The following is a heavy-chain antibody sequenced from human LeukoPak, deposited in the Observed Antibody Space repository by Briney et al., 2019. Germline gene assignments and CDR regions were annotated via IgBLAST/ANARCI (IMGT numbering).Heavy chain of an antibody. D-gene: IGHD2-21*01. Sequence: GGSLRLSCVASGFTFKNSWMSWVRQAPGKGLEWVANIKQDGSERYYVGSVKGRFTISRDNAKNSPYLQMNNLSGEDTALYYCARDSTLIDCDYWGKGTLVTVSP. CDR2: IKQDGSER. J-gene: IGHJ4*02. CDR1: GFTFKNSW. CDR3: ARDSTLIDCDY. V-gene: IGHV3-7*01.